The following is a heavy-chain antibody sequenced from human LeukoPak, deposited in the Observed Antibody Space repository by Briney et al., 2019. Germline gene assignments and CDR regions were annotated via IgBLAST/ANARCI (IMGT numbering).Heavy chain of an antibody. CDR3: ARTLGGLRFDY. J-gene: IGHJ4*02. D-gene: IGHD4-17*01. CDR2: IYHSGST. V-gene: IGHV4-30-2*01. CDR1: GGSISSGGYS. Sequence: PSETLSLTCAVSGGSISSGGYSWSWIRQPPGKGLEWIGYIYHSGSTYYNPSLKSRVTISVDTSKNQFSLKLSSVTAADTAVYYCARTLGGLRFDYWGQGTLVTVSS.